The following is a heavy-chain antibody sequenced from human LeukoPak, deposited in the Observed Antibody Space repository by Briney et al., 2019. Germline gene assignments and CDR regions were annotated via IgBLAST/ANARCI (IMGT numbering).Heavy chain of an antibody. CDR1: GGSFSGYY. V-gene: IGHV4-34*01. CDR2: INHSGST. D-gene: IGHD3-10*01. CDR3: ARAGGWFGANWFDP. J-gene: IGHJ5*02. Sequence: PSETLSLTCAVYGGSFSGYYRSWIRQPPGKGLEWIGEINHSGSTNYNPSLKSRVTISVDTSKNQFSLKLSSVTAADTAVYYCARAGGWFGANWFDPWGQGTLVTVSS.